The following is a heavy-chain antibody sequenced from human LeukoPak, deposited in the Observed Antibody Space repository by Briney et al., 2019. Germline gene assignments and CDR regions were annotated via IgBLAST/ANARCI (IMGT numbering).Heavy chain of an antibody. CDR3: ARKGYTSGFPFDI. CDR2: ISVNNGDT. Sequence: ASVKVSCKASGYSFINYGISWVRQAPGQGLEWKGWISVNNGDTNFAQKLQGRVTMTTDTSTSTAYMELRSLRSDDTAVYYCARKGYTSGFPFDIWGQGTMVTVSS. CDR1: GYSFINYG. J-gene: IGHJ3*02. V-gene: IGHV1-18*01. D-gene: IGHD6-19*01.